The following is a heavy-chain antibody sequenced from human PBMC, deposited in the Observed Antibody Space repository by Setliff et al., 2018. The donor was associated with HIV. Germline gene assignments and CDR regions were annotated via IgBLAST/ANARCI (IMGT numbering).Heavy chain of an antibody. J-gene: IGHJ6*03. D-gene: IGHD6-13*01. Sequence: PSETLSLTCTVSGGSISSSSYYWGWIRQPPGKGLQWIGSISYRGSTYYNPSLKSRVTISVDTSKNQFSLKLRSVTAADTALYYCARGRYRSRWYASDHYYIDVWGKGTTVTVSS. CDR2: ISYRGST. CDR1: GGSISSSSYY. CDR3: ARGRYRSRWYASDHYYIDV. V-gene: IGHV4-39*01.